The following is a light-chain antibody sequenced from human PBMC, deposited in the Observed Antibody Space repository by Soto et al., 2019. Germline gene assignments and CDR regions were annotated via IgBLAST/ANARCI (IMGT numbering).Light chain of an antibody. Sequence: DIQMTQSPSTLPASVGDRVTITCRASQSISSWLAWYQQKPGKAPKLLIYDASSLESVVPSRFSGSGSGTEFTLTISSLQPDDFPTYYSQQYNSYWTFGQGTKVDIK. CDR1: QSISSW. CDR2: DAS. V-gene: IGKV1-5*01. CDR3: QQYNSYWT. J-gene: IGKJ1*01.